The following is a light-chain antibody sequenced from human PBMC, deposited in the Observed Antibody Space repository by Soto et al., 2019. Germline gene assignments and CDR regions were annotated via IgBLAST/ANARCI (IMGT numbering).Light chain of an antibody. Sequence: SYELTQPXXXXXXPXXTXXXXXXXSKLAXKXXXWXQXXPGQAPLLXXXDDSDRPSGVPERXSXFNSANTATLTIRRVXXGDEADYYCQVWDSDSDDWVFGGGTKLTVL. CDR2: DDS. J-gene: IGLJ3*02. CDR1: KLAXKX. CDR3: QVWDSDSDDWV. V-gene: IGLV3-21*02.